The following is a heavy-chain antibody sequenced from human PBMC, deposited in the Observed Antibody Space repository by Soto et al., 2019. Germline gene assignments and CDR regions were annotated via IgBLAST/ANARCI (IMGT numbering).Heavy chain of an antibody. J-gene: IGHJ4*02. V-gene: IGHV3-30-3*01. CDR2: ISYDGSNK. D-gene: IGHD3-22*01. CDR1: VFTFSSYA. Sequence: GSLRLACAASVFTFSSYAMHWVRQAPGKGLEWVAVISYDGSNKYYADSVKGRFTISRDNSKNTLYLQMNSLRAEDTAVYYCARDTGDYYDSSGPGDYWGQGTLVTVSS. CDR3: ARDTGDYYDSSGPGDY.